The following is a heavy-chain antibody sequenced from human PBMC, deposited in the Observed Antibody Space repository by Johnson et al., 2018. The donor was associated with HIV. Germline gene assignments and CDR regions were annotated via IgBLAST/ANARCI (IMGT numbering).Heavy chain of an antibody. J-gene: IGHJ3*02. V-gene: IGHV3-15*01. CDR1: GFTFSNAW. Sequence: VQLVESGGGVVQPGRSLRLSCAASGFTFSNAWMSWVRQAPGKGLEWVGRIKSETDGGTIDYAAPVKGRFTISRDGSKNTLYLQMNGLKTEETAVYYCTTGLYWNDACRDGYTCDVYDIWGQGTMVTVSS. D-gene: IGHD5-24*01. CDR2: IKSETDGGTI. CDR3: TTGLYWNDACRDGYTCDVYDI.